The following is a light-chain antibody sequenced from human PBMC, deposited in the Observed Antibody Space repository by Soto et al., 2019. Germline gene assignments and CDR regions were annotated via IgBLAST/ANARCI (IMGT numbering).Light chain of an antibody. CDR3: AAWDDSLNVVV. CDR1: SSNIGSNT. Sequence: SLLTQPPSASGTPGQRVTISCSGSSSNIGSNTVNWYQQLPGTAPKLLIYSNNQRPSGVPDRFSGSKSGTSASLAISGLQSEDEADYYCAAWDDSLNVVVFGGGTKVTVL. J-gene: IGLJ2*01. V-gene: IGLV1-44*01. CDR2: SNN.